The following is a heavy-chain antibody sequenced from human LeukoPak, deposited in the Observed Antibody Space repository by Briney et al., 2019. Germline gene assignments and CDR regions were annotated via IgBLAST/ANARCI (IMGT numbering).Heavy chain of an antibody. CDR1: GGTFSSYA. Sequence: GGSVKVSCKASGGTFSSYAISWVRQAPGQGLEGMGGIIPIFGTANYAQKFQGRVTITADESTSTAYKELRSLRSDDTAVYYCARGVHRMVRGVDYYYYMDAWGKGTTVTVSS. J-gene: IGHJ6*03. CDR2: IIPIFGTA. CDR3: ARGVHRMVRGVDYYYYMDA. D-gene: IGHD3-10*01. V-gene: IGHV1-69*13.